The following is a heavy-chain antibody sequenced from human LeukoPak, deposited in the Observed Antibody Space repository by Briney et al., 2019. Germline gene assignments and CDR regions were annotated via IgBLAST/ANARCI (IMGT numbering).Heavy chain of an antibody. J-gene: IGHJ4*02. Sequence: GGSLRLPCAASGFTFSSYSINWVRQAPGKGLEWVSYISSSSSTIYYADSVKGRFTISRDNAKNSLYLQMNRLRAEDTAVYYCARGVVVTAMDFYYFDYWGQGTLVTVSS. CDR1: GFTFSSYS. V-gene: IGHV3-48*01. CDR2: ISSSSSTI. CDR3: ARGVVVTAMDFYYFDY. D-gene: IGHD2-21*02.